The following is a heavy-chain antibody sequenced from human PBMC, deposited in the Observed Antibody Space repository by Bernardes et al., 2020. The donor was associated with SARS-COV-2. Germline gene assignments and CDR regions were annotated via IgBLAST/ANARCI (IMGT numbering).Heavy chain of an antibody. CDR3: TTDPHTPYYDFWSGYYGPSVSSSLDY. Sequence: GSLRLSCAASGFTFSNAWMSWVHQAPGKGLEWVGRIKSKTDGGTTDYAAPVKGRFTISRDDSKNTLYLQMNSLKTEDTAVYYCTTDPHTPYYDFWSGYYGPSVSSSLDYWGQGTLVTVSS. CDR1: GFTFSNAW. V-gene: IGHV3-15*01. D-gene: IGHD3-3*01. CDR2: IKSKTDGGTT. J-gene: IGHJ4*02.